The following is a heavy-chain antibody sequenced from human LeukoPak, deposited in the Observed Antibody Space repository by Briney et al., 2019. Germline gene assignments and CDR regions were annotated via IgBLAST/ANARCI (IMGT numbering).Heavy chain of an antibody. CDR1: GFTFSSYA. Sequence: GGSLRLSCAASGFTFSSYAMSWVRQAPGKGLDLVSLISVSVGGTYYADSVKGRFSISRDNSKNTLYLQMNSLRAEDTAVYYCAKGGSSGWYHLDFWGQGTLVTVSS. D-gene: IGHD6-19*01. J-gene: IGHJ4*02. CDR2: ISVSVGGT. V-gene: IGHV3-23*01. CDR3: AKGGSSGWYHLDF.